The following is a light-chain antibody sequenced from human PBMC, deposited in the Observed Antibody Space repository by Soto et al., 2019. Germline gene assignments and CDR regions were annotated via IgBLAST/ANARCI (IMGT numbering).Light chain of an antibody. CDR1: QSVSSSY. CDR3: QQYGSSPPTLT. CDR2: AAS. V-gene: IGKV3-20*01. Sequence: IVLTQSPGTLSLSPGERATLSCRASQSVSSSYLAWYQHKPGQAPRLLIYAASSRATGIPDRFSGSGSGTDFTLTISRLEPEDFEVYYCQQYGSSPPTLTFGGGTKVEIK. J-gene: IGKJ4*01.